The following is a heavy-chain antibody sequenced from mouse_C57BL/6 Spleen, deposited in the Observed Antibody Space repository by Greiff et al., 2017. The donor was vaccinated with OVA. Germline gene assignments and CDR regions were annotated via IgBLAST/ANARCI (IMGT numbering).Heavy chain of an antibody. D-gene: IGHD2-3*01. CDR3: AKAYDGYPDY. CDR1: GYSFTSYY. J-gene: IGHJ2*01. V-gene: IGHV1-66*01. CDR2: IYPGSGNT. Sequence: QVQLKESGPELVKPGASVKISCKASGYSFTSYYIHWVKQRPGQGLEWIGWIYPGSGNTKYNEKFKGKATLTADTSSSTAYMQLSSLTSEDSAVYYCAKAYDGYPDYWGQGTTLTVSS.